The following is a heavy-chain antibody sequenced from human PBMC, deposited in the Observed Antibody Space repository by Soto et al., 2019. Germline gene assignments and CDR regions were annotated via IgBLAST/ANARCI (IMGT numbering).Heavy chain of an antibody. CDR3: ARDQQFRDY. J-gene: IGHJ4*02. Sequence: QVQLVQSGAEVKKPGASVKVSCKASGYTFTSYGITWVRQAPGQGLEWMGWISANNGNTNYVQKFRGRVTMTTDTSTTEAYMELRRLSSVDTAVYYCARDQQFRDYLAQGTLVTVSS. CDR1: GYTFTSYG. CDR2: ISANNGNT. D-gene: IGHD6-13*01. V-gene: IGHV1-18*01.